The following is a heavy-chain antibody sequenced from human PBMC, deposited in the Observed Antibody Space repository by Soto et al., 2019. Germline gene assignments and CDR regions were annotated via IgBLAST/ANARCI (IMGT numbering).Heavy chain of an antibody. J-gene: IGHJ4*02. D-gene: IGHD5-18*01. CDR2: IIPMFGTA. CDR1: GGTFSTYA. CDR3: ASGIQLWLRRINNGYSG. Sequence: QVQLVQSGAEVKKPESSVKVSCKAPGGTFSTYAISWVRQAPGQGLEWMGGIIPMFGTANYAQRFQDRVTIPADESTNTLYMELSSLRSEDTAVYFCASGIQLWLRRINNGYSGWGQGTLVTVSS. V-gene: IGHV1-69*12.